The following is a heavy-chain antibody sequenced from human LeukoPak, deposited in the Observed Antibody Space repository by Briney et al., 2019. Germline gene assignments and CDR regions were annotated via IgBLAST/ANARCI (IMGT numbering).Heavy chain of an antibody. CDR3: GTLLSNGPFDY. J-gene: IGHJ4*02. CDR2: INPNSGGT. CDR1: GYTFTGYY. Sequence: ASVKVSCKASGYTFTGYYMHWVRQAPGQGLEWMGRINPNSGGTNYAQKLQGRVTLTRDTSISTAYMELSGLRSDDTAVYYCGTLLSNGPFDYWGQGSLVTVSS. V-gene: IGHV1-2*06.